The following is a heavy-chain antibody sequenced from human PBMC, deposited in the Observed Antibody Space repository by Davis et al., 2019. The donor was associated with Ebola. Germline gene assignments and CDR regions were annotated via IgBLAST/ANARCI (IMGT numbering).Heavy chain of an antibody. J-gene: IGHJ6*02. Sequence: AASVKVSCKASGGTFSSYDISWVRQAPGQGLEWMGGIIPIFGTGKYAQKFQGRVTITADKSTSTVYMELSSLRSEDTAVYYCAREFRLDYGGYYYYYGMDVWGQGTTVTVSS. CDR3: AREFRLDYGGYYYYYGMDV. D-gene: IGHD4-23*01. CDR2: IIPIFGTG. V-gene: IGHV1-69*06. CDR1: GGTFSSYD.